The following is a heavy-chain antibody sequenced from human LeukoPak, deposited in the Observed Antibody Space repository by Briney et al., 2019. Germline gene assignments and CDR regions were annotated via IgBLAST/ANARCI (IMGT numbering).Heavy chain of an antibody. CDR2: INTNTGNP. D-gene: IGHD3-16*01. Sequence: GASVKVSCKASGYTFNRYAVNWVRQAPGQGLEWMGWINTNTGNPTYAQGFTGRFVFSLDTSVTTTYLQISSLKAEDTAVYYCARVSGARLAALEYWGQGTLVTVSS. CDR3: ARVSGARLAALEY. V-gene: IGHV7-4-1*02. J-gene: IGHJ4*02. CDR1: GYTFNRYA.